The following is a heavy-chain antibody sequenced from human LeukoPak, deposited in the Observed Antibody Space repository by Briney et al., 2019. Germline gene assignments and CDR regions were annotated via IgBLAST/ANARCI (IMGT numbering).Heavy chain of an antibody. J-gene: IGHJ4*02. Sequence: SETLSLTCAVYGGSFSGYYWSWVRQPPGKGLEWIGSIYHSGNTYYNPSLKSRVTISVDTSKNQFSLKLNSVTAADTAVYYCARAGYGDSDFDYWGQGTLVTVSS. V-gene: IGHV4-34*01. CDR2: IYHSGNT. CDR3: ARAGYGDSDFDY. D-gene: IGHD4-17*01. CDR1: GGSFSGYY.